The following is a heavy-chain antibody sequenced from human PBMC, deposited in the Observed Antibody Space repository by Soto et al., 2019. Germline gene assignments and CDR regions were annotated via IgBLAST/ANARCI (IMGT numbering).Heavy chain of an antibody. D-gene: IGHD6-13*01. CDR3: ARTYSSSWRYH. Sequence: SGPTLVNPAETLTLTCTVSGFSLSNARMGVSWIRQPPGKALEWLAHIFSNDEKSYSTSLKSRLTISKDTSKSQVVLTMTNMDPVDTATYYCARTYSSSWRYHWGQGTLVTVSS. V-gene: IGHV2-26*01. J-gene: IGHJ5*02. CDR1: GFSLSNARMG. CDR2: IFSNDEK.